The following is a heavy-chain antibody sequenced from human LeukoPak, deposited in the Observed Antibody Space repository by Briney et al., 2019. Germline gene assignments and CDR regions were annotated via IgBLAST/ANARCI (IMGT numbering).Heavy chain of an antibody. J-gene: IGHJ3*02. D-gene: IGHD3-16*01. V-gene: IGHV3-15*01. CDR1: GFTFSNAW. CDR2: IKSKTDGGTT. CDR3: TTYRVGAWRALDI. Sequence: GGSLRLSCAASGFTFSNAWMSWVRQAPGKGLEWVGRIKSKTDGGTTDYAAPVKGRFTISRDDSKNTLYLQMNSLKTEDTAVYYCTTYRVGAWRALDIWGQGTMVTVSS.